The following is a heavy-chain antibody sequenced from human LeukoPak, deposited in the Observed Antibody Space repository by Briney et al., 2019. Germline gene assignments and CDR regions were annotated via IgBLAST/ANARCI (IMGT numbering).Heavy chain of an antibody. D-gene: IGHD2-2*01. CDR2: ISGYNAYT. J-gene: IGHJ4*02. CDR3: ARGRRLDYQLPADN. Sequence: ASVKVSCKASGYTFIKYGISWVRQAPGQGLEWMGWISGYNAYTHYAQKLQGRVTMTTDTSTSTAYMELRSLRSDDTAVYYCARGRRLDYQLPADNWGQGTLVTVSS. CDR1: GYTFIKYG. V-gene: IGHV1-18*01.